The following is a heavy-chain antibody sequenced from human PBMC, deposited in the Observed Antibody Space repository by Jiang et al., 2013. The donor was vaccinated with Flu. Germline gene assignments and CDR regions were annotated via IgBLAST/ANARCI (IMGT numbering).Heavy chain of an antibody. CDR2: INGKSGDT. Sequence: GAEVKKPGASVKVSCKASDYTFTAYYMHWLRQAPGQRLEWLGWINGKSGDTSIAQKFQGRVTLTRDASKGTAFMELSSLKSDDTAVYYCARDHIGTSDDAFDIWGQGTMLTVSS. J-gene: IGHJ3*02. CDR1: DYTFTAYY. D-gene: IGHD1-1*01. CDR3: ARDHIGTSDDAFDI. V-gene: IGHV1-2*02.